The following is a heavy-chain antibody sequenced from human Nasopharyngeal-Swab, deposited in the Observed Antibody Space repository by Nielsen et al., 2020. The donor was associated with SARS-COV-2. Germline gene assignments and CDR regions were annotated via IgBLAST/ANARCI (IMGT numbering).Heavy chain of an antibody. CDR3: AREVGDYATYFDY. J-gene: IGHJ4*02. Sequence: GGSLRLSCAASGFTFSSYSMNWVRQAPGKGLEWVSSISSSSSYIYYADSVKGRFTISRDNAKNSLYLQMNSLRAEDTAVYYCAREVGDYATYFDYWGQGTLVTVSS. CDR1: GFTFSSYS. D-gene: IGHD4-17*01. V-gene: IGHV3-21*01. CDR2: ISSSSSYI.